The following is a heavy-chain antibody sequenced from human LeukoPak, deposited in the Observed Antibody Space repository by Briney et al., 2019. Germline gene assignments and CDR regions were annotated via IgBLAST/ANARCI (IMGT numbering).Heavy chain of an antibody. CDR1: GGSFSGYY. CDR2: INHSGST. V-gene: IGHV4-34*01. CDR3: ARGRGYDSSGYPYYFDY. J-gene: IGHJ4*02. Sequence: SETLSLTCAVYGGSFSGYYRSWIRQPPGKGLEWIGEINHSGSTNYNPSLKSRVTISVDTSKNQFSLKLSSVTAADTAVYYCARGRGYDSSGYPYYFDYWGQGTLVTVSS. D-gene: IGHD3-22*01.